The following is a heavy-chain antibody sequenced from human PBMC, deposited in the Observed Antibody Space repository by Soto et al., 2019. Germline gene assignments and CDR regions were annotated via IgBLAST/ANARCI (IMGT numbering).Heavy chain of an antibody. CDR1: GFTFSSFG. CDR3: ARDASYYSLWSGYYPSRNGMDV. CDR2: IWYDGSKK. J-gene: IGHJ6*02. Sequence: QVQVVDSGGGVVQPGRSLRLSCAASGFTFSSFGMHWVRQAPGKGLEWVSLIWYDGSKKSYGDSVKGRFTISRDNSRNTVYLQMNSLRADDKAVYYCARDASYYSLWSGYYPSRNGMDVWGQWTTVTVSS. D-gene: IGHD3-3*01. V-gene: IGHV3-33*01.